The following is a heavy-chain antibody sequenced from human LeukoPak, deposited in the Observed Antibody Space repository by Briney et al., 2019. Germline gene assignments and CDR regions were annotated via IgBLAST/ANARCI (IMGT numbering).Heavy chain of an antibody. CDR1: GFTFSSYG. CDR3: ARASQWLEYYFDY. V-gene: IGHV3-33*01. CDR2: IWYDGSNK. Sequence: PGGSLRLSCAASGFTFSSYGMHWVRQAPGKGLEWVAVIWYDGSNKYYADSVKGRFTISRDNSKNTLYLQMNSLRAEDTAVYYCARASQWLEYYFDYWGQGTLVTVSS. J-gene: IGHJ4*02. D-gene: IGHD6-19*01.